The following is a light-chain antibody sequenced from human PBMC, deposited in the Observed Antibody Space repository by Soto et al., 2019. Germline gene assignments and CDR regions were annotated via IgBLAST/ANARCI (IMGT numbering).Light chain of an antibody. Sequence: QSALTQPASVSGSPGQSITISCTGTSSDVGGYNYVSWYQQHPGKAPKLMIYEVSNRPSGVSKRFSGSKSGNTASLTISGLQAEDEADYYCGSYTSSSTEVFGGGTKVTVL. V-gene: IGLV2-14*01. CDR1: SSDVGGYNY. J-gene: IGLJ2*01. CDR2: EVS. CDR3: GSYTSSSTEV.